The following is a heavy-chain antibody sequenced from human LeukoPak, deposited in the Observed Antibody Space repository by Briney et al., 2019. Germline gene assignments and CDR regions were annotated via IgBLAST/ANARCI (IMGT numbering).Heavy chain of an antibody. Sequence: SETLSLTCTVSGGSISSYYWSWIRQPPGKGLEWIGYIYYSGSTNYNPSLKSRVTISVDTSKNQFSLKLSSVTAADTAVYYCARSDYYGSGVTPYYYYGMDVWGQGTTVTVPS. CDR1: GGSISSYY. CDR3: ARSDYYGSGVTPYYYYGMDV. CDR2: IYYSGST. D-gene: IGHD3-10*01. V-gene: IGHV4-59*01. J-gene: IGHJ6*02.